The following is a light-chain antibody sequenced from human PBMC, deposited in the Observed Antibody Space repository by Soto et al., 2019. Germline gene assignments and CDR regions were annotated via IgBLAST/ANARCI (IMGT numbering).Light chain of an antibody. CDR3: FLSYSGARPSKV. Sequence: QAVVTQEPSLTVSPGGTVTLTCGSSTGAVTSGHYPYWFQQKPGQAPRTLIYDTSNKHSWPPARFSGSLLGGKAALTLSGAQPEDEAEYYCFLSYSGARPSKVFGGGTKLTVL. CDR1: TGAVTSGHY. J-gene: IGLJ3*02. V-gene: IGLV7-46*01. CDR2: DTS.